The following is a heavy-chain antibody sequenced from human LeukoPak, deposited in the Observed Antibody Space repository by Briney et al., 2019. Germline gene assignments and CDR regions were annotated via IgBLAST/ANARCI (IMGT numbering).Heavy chain of an antibody. CDR2: TYYRSKWYN. Sequence: SQTLSLTCAISGXSVSSNSTAWNCIRQSPSRGPEWLGRTYYRSKWYNDYAVSVKSRITINPDTSKNQFSLQLNSVTPADTAVYYCAREIVDYDFWSGYYTGFDYWGQGTLVTVSS. J-gene: IGHJ4*02. V-gene: IGHV6-1*01. CDR1: GXSVSSNSTA. CDR3: AREIVDYDFWSGYYTGFDY. D-gene: IGHD3-3*01.